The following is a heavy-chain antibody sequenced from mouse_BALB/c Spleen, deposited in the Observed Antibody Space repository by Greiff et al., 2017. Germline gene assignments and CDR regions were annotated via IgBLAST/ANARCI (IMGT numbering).Heavy chain of an antibody. V-gene: IGHV2-9*02. Sequence: QVQLKESGPGLVAPSQSLSITCTVSGFSLTSYGVHWVRQPPGKGLEWLGVIWAGGSTNYNSALMSRLSISKDNSKSQVFLKMNSLQTDDTAMYYCARDNYGFFAYWGQGTLVTVSA. D-gene: IGHD1-2*01. CDR3: ARDNYGFFAY. CDR2: IWAGGST. J-gene: IGHJ3*01. CDR1: GFSLTSYG.